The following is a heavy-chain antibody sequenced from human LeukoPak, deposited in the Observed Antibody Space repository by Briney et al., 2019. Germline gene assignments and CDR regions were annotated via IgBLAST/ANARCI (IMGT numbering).Heavy chain of an antibody. D-gene: IGHD3-3*01. Sequence: SETLSLTCAVYGGSFSGYYWSWIRQPPGKGLEWIGEINHSGSTNYNPSLKSRVTISVDTSKNQFSLKLSSVTAADTAVYYCARADTTILGVVSFDYWGQGTLVTVSS. CDR2: INHSGST. CDR3: ARADTTILGVVSFDY. CDR1: GGSFSGYY. V-gene: IGHV4-34*01. J-gene: IGHJ4*02.